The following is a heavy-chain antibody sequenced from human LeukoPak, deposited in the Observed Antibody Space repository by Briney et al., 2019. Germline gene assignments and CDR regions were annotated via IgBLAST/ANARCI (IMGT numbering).Heavy chain of an antibody. CDR3: ARWGSGWYYFDY. CDR1: GGSISSYY. J-gene: IGHJ4*02. CDR2: INHSGST. V-gene: IGHV4-34*01. Sequence: SETLSLTCTVSGGSISSYYWSWIRQPPGKGLEWIGEINHSGSTNYNPSLKSRVTISIDTSKNQFSLKLSSVTAADTAVYYCARWGSGWYYFDYWGREPWSPSPQ. D-gene: IGHD6-19*01.